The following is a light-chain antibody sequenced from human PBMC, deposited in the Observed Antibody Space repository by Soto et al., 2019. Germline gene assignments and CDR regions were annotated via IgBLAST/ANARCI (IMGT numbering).Light chain of an antibody. CDR1: QFITGN. CDR3: QQYNFWPLT. V-gene: IGKV3-15*01. J-gene: IGKJ4*01. Sequence: EVVMTQSPVTLSVSPGERVVLYCRASQFITGNLAWYQRKPGQGPRLLIYGASTRATGIPARVSGSWSGTEFTLTISSLQSEDLGFYYCQQYNFWPLTFSGGTKVEIK. CDR2: GAS.